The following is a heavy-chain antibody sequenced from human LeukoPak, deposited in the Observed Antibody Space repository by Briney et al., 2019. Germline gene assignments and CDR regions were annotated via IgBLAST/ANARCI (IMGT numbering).Heavy chain of an antibody. Sequence: GGSLRLSCAASGFTFSTYAMHWVRQAPGKGLEGVAVIWYDGSNKNYVASVKGRFTISRDNAKNTLYLQMNSLRAEDTAVYYCARVDGAMSSLDYWGQGMLVTVSS. CDR2: IWYDGSNK. J-gene: IGHJ4*02. V-gene: IGHV3-33*01. CDR1: GFTFSTYA. CDR3: ARVDGAMSSLDY. D-gene: IGHD5-18*01.